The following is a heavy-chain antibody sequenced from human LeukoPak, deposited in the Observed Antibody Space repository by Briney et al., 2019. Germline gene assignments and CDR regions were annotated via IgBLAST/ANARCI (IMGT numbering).Heavy chain of an antibody. V-gene: IGHV3-74*01. Sequence: GGSLRLSCAASGFTFSSHWMHWVRQAPGKGLVWVSRLHSDGSNTTYADSVKGRFTISRDNAKNTLYLQMNSLRAEDTAVYYCARLSGYSSIDYWGQGALVTVSS. D-gene: IGHD6-13*01. CDR3: ARLSGYSSIDY. CDR1: GFTFSSHW. J-gene: IGHJ4*02. CDR2: LHSDGSNT.